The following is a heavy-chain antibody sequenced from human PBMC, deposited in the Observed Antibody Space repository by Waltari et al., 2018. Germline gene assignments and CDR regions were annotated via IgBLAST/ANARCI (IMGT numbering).Heavy chain of an antibody. D-gene: IGHD6-13*01. CDR1: GFTFSSYG. CDR3: ARDGARGYSSSWYGFDY. Sequence: QVQLVESGGGVVQPGRSLRLSCAASGFTFSSYGMHWVRPAPGKGLEWVAVIWYDGSNKYYADSVKGRFTISRDNSKNTLYLQMNSLRAEDTAVYYCARDGARGYSSSWYGFDYWGQGTLVTVSS. CDR2: IWYDGSNK. J-gene: IGHJ4*02. V-gene: IGHV3-33*01.